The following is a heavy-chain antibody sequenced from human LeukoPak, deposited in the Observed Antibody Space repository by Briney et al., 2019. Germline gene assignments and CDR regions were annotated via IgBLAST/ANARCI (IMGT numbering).Heavy chain of an antibody. CDR1: GFTFSSYA. CDR3: AKGAYYDFWSGNFDY. CDR2: ISYDGSNK. J-gene: IGHJ4*02. V-gene: IGHV3-30-3*01. Sequence: GRSLRLSYAASGFTFSSYAMHWVRQAPGKGLEWVAVISYDGSNKYYADSVKGRFTISRDNSKNTLYLQMNSLRAEDTAVYYCAKGAYYDFWSGNFDYWGQGTLVTVSS. D-gene: IGHD3-3*01.